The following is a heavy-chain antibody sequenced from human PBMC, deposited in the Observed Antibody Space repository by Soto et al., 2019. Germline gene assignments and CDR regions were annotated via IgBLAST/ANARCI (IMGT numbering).Heavy chain of an antibody. D-gene: IGHD3-22*01. J-gene: IGHJ4*02. CDR1: GFTFSDYY. Sequence: QVQLVESGGDLVKTGGSLRIACAASGFTFSDYYMSWVRQAPGKGLEWVSYISSSGYLIYYADSVKGRFTVSRDNAKNAMYLQMNSLRGEDTALYFWAKMSSENEYERVFSWGQGTLVTVSS. CDR2: ISSSGYLI. CDR3: AKMSSENEYERVFS. V-gene: IGHV3-11*01.